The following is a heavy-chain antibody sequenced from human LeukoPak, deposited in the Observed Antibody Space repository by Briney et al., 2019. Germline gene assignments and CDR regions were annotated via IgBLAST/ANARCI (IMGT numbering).Heavy chain of an antibody. CDR3: AKDFSAGY. D-gene: IGHD6-25*01. CDR1: GFTFSSSA. V-gene: IGHV3-23*01. CDR2: ISGNGGST. J-gene: IGHJ4*02. Sequence: GGSLRLSCAASGFTFSSSAMSWVRQAPGKGLERVSGISGNGGSTYYADSVRGRFTISRDNSKNTLYLQMNSLRAEDTAVYYCAKDFSAGYWGQGTLVTVSS.